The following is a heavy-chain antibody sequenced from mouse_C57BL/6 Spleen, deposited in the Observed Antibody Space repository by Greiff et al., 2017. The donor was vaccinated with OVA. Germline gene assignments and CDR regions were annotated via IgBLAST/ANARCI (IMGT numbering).Heavy chain of an antibody. V-gene: IGHV5-16*01. D-gene: IGHD3-3*01. CDR1: GFTFSDYY. CDR2: INYDGSST. Sequence: QLVESEGGLVQPGSSMKLSCTASGFTFSDYYMAWVRQVPEKGLEWVANINYDGSSTYYLDSLKSRFIISRDNAKNILYLQMSSLKSEDTATYYCARDPLPRGWYFDVWGTGTTVTVSS. J-gene: IGHJ1*03. CDR3: ARDPLPRGWYFDV.